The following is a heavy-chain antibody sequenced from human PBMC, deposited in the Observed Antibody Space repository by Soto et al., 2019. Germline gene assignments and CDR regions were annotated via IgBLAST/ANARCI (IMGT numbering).Heavy chain of an antibody. CDR2: IIPIFGTA. D-gene: IGHD3-10*01. CDR1: GGTFSSYA. Sequence: GASVKVSCKASGGTFSSYAISWVRQAPGQGLEWMGGIIPIFGTANYAQKFQGRVTITADESTSTAYMELSSLRSEDTAVYYCARDRVVRGGAYYYYGMDVWGQGTTVTVSS. J-gene: IGHJ6*02. V-gene: IGHV1-69*13. CDR3: ARDRVVRGGAYYYYGMDV.